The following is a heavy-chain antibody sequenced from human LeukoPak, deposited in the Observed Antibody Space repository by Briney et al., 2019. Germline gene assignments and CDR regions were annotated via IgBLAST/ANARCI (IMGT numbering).Heavy chain of an antibody. CDR2: INPNSGGT. J-gene: IGHJ4*02. V-gene: IGHV1-2*02. CDR1: GYTFTGYY. Sequence: ASVKVSCKASGYTFTGYYMHWVRQAPGQGLEWMGWINPNSGGTNYAQKFQGRVTMTRNTSISTAYMELSSLRSEDTAVYYCARGGEPTESSSWHTFDYWGQGTLVTVSS. CDR3: ARGGEPTESSSWHTFDY. D-gene: IGHD6-13*01.